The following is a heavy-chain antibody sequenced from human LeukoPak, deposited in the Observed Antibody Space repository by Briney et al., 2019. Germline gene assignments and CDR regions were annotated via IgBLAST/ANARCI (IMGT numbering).Heavy chain of an antibody. D-gene: IGHD3-22*01. CDR2: IYYSGST. J-gene: IGHJ3*02. CDR1: GGSINNYY. CDR3: ARQGRISMIVVLIEDAFDI. V-gene: IGHV4-59*08. Sequence: MSSETLSLTCTVSGGSINNYYWSWIRQPPGKGLEWIGYIYYSGSTYYNPSLKSRVTISVDTSKNQFSLKLSSATAADTAVYYCARQGRISMIVVLIEDAFDIWGQGTMVTVSS.